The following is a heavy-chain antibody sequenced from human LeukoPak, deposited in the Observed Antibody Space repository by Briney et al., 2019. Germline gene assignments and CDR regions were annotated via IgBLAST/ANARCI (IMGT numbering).Heavy chain of an antibody. CDR3: ARGLAAAGVWFDP. CDR2: IIPIFGTA. V-gene: IGHV1-69*05. CDR1: GGTFSSYA. J-gene: IGHJ5*02. Sequence: SVKVSCKASGGTFSSYAISWVRQAPGQGLVWMGRIIPIFGTANYAQKFQGRVTITTDESTSTAYMELSSLRSEDTAVYYCARGLAAAGVWFDPWGQGTLVTVSS. D-gene: IGHD6-13*01.